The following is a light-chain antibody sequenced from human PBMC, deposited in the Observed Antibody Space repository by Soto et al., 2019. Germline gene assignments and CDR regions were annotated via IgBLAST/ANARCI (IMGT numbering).Light chain of an antibody. Sequence: EIVLTQSPATLSSSPGERATLSYRVSQRVSSRLLSWYQQKPGPGPRLLIDGASSRATGIPYRFSGSGSGTDFTLTISRLEPEDFAAYYCQQNGSSPYTFGQGTKLEIK. V-gene: IGKV3-20*01. CDR2: GAS. CDR1: QRVSSRL. CDR3: QQNGSSPYT. J-gene: IGKJ2*01.